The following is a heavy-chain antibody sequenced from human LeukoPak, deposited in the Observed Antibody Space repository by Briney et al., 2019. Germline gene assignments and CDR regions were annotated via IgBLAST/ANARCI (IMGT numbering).Heavy chain of an antibody. CDR1: GFTFSNYW. CDR2: IKGDGTKT. V-gene: IGHV3-74*01. J-gene: IGHJ4*02. D-gene: IGHD2-8*01. CDR3: ATGAANGASYYGL. Sequence: GGTLTLSCAASGFTFSNYWMHWVRQAPGKGLEWVSRIKGDGTKTDFADSVKGRFTISRDNAKNTLYLQMNILTAEDAAVYFCATGAANGASYYGLWGQGTLVTVSS.